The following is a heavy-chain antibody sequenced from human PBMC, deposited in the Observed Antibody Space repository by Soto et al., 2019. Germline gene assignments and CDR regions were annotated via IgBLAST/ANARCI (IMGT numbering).Heavy chain of an antibody. CDR1: GGTINSGDYF. D-gene: IGHD5-12*01. Sequence: SETLSLTCSVSGGTINSGDYFWSWIRQPPGKGLEWIGSSFYTWSTYYSPSLKRRGSMSMDTSKNLSSLRLRSLTAADTAVYFCARVEATLYRHYYFDYWGQGTPVTVSS. CDR3: ARVEATLYRHYYFDY. V-gene: IGHV4-30-4*01. J-gene: IGHJ4*02. CDR2: SFYTWST.